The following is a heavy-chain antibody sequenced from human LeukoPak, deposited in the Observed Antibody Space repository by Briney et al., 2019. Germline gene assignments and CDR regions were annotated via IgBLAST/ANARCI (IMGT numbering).Heavy chain of an antibody. D-gene: IGHD4-17*01. CDR1: GGTFSSYA. V-gene: IGHV1-69*05. CDR2: IIPIFGTA. J-gene: IGHJ6*03. CDR3: ARSPSYGTHAAGLIKYYYYYMDV. Sequence: SVKVSCKASGGTFSSYAISWVRQAPGQGLEWMGGIIPIFGTANYAQKFQGRVTITTDESTSTAYMELSSLRSEDTAVYYCARSPSYGTHAAGLIKYYYYYMDVWSKGTTVTVSS.